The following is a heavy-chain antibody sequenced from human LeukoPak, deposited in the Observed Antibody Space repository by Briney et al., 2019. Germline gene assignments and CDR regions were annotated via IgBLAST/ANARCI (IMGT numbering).Heavy chain of an antibody. V-gene: IGHV3-53*01. CDR3: ARVGYGSGSYYHLYYYMDV. CDR1: GFTVSSNY. Sequence: GGSLRLSCAASGFTVSSNYMSWVRQAPGKGLEWVSVIYSGGSTYYADSVKGRFTISRDNSKNTLYLQMNSLRAEDTAVYYCARVGYGSGSYYHLYYYMDVWGKGTTVTISS. D-gene: IGHD3-10*01. J-gene: IGHJ6*03. CDR2: IYSGGST.